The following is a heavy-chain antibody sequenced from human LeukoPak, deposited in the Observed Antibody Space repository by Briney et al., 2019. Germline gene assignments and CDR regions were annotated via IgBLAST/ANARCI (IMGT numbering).Heavy chain of an antibody. Sequence: KPSETLSLTCAVYGGSFSGYNWSWIRQPPGKGLEWIGEINHSETTNYNPSLKSRVTISVDTSKNQFSLKLSSVTAADTAVYYCARAPRGSRIVVIITDAFDIWGQGTMVTVSS. D-gene: IGHD3-22*01. V-gene: IGHV4-34*01. CDR1: GGSFSGYN. J-gene: IGHJ3*02. CDR2: INHSETT. CDR3: ARAPRGSRIVVIITDAFDI.